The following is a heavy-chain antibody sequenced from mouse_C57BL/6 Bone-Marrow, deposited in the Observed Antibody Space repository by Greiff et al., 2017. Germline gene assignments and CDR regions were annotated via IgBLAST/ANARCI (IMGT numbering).Heavy chain of an antibody. CDR1: GYTFTSYW. CDR3: ARHYGSSYGWYFDV. D-gene: IGHD1-1*01. Sequence: QVQLQQSGAELVKPGASVKLSCKASGYTFTSYWMQWVKQRPGQGLEWIGEIDPSDSYTNYNQKFKGKATLTVDTSSSTAYMQLSSLTSEDSAVYYCARHYGSSYGWYFDVWGTGTTVTVSS. V-gene: IGHV1-50*01. J-gene: IGHJ1*03. CDR2: IDPSDSYT.